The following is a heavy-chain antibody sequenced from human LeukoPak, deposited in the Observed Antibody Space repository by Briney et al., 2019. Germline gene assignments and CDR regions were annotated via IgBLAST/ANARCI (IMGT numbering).Heavy chain of an antibody. CDR2: IYYSGST. Sequence: SETLSLTCTVSSGSISSYYWSWIRQPPGKGLEWIGYIYYSGSTNYNPSLKSRVTISVDTSKNQFSLKLSSVTAADTAVYYCARGNWNYVLRSVAFDYWGQGTLVTVSS. J-gene: IGHJ4*02. V-gene: IGHV4-59*01. D-gene: IGHD1-7*01. CDR3: ARGNWNYVLRSVAFDY. CDR1: SGSISSYY.